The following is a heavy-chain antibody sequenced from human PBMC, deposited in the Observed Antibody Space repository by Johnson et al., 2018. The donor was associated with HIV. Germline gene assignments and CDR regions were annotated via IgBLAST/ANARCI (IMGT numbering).Heavy chain of an antibody. CDR2: ISGTSSHM. J-gene: IGHJ3*02. CDR1: GFTFSDYY. V-gene: IGHV3-11*04. Sequence: QVQLVESGGGLVKPGGSLRLSCAASGFTFSDYYMTWIRQAPGKGLEWISYISGTSSHMSYADSVKGRFTISRDNAKNSVYLQMNSLRAEDTAVYYCARGRNAFDIWGQGTMVTVSS. CDR3: ARGRNAFDI.